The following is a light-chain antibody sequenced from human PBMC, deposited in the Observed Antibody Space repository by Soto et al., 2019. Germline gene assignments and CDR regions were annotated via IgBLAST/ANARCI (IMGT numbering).Light chain of an antibody. J-gene: IGLJ1*01. CDR1: SSDVGGYNY. V-gene: IGLV2-14*01. Sequence: QSALTQPASVSGSPGQSITISCTGTSSDVGGYNYVSWYQQHPGKAPKLMIFEVSSRPSGVSYRFSGSKSGNTASLTISGLSAEDEADYYCSSYTSSSTLYVFGSGTKVTVL. CDR3: SSYTSSSTLYV. CDR2: EVS.